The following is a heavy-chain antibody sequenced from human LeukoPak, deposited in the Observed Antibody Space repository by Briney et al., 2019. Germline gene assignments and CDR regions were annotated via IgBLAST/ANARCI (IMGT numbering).Heavy chain of an antibody. V-gene: IGHV3-23*01. J-gene: IGHJ4*02. D-gene: IGHD6-13*01. CDR2: ISGSGGST. CDR3: AKSSSWYDYYFDY. CDR1: GFTFSSYA. Sequence: GGSLRLSCAASGFTFSSYAMSWVRQAPGKGLEWVSAISGSGGSTYYADSVKGRFTISRDNSKNTLYLQMSSLRAEDTAVYYCAKSSSWYDYYFDYWGQGTLVTVSS.